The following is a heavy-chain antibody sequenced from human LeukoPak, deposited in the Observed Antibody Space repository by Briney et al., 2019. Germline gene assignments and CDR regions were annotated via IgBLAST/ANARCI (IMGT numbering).Heavy chain of an antibody. V-gene: IGHV4-39*01. CDR1: SGSITSTSYC. D-gene: IGHD3-22*01. J-gene: IGHJ4*01. CDR3: ARHRDYYDS. Sequence: SETLSLTCTVSSGSITSTSYCWGWIRQPPGKGLEWIGGIIYSGNTYYNPSLKSRVSISVDTTKNQFSLKLTSVTAADTALYFCARHRDYYDSWGHGTLVTVSS. CDR2: IIYSGNT.